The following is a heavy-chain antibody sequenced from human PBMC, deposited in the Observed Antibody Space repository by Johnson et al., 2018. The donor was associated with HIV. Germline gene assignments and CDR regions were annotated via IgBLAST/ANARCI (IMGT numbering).Heavy chain of an antibody. D-gene: IGHD3-10*01. CDR2: ISYDGTNE. Sequence: QVQLVESGGGLVQPGGSLRLSCAVSGFTFDNFWMAWVRQAPGKGLEWVAVISYDGTNEFYADSVKGRFTVSRDSSKNTLFLQMNSLRAEDTAVYYCAIGRGEFPRHAFDIWGQGTMVTVSS. CDR1: GFTFDNFW. V-gene: IGHV3-30*03. CDR3: AIGRGEFPRHAFDI. J-gene: IGHJ3*02.